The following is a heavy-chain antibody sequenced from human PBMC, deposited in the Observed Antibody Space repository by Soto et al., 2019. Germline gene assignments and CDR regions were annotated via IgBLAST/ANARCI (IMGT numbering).Heavy chain of an antibody. J-gene: IGHJ4*02. CDR2: ISSSGGTT. D-gene: IGHD2-8*02. CDR3: AKKGSGPCDY. V-gene: IGHV3-23*01. Sequence: GGSLRLSCAASGFTFSACAMAWVRQAPGKGLEWVSAISSSGGTTYYVDSVKGRFTISRDNSKNTLYLQMNNLRAEDTAVYYCAKKGSGPCDYWGPGNLVTVSS. CDR1: GFTFSACA.